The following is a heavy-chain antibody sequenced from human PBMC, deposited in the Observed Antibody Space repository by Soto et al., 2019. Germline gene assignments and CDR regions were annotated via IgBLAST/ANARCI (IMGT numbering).Heavy chain of an antibody. D-gene: IGHD3-3*01. CDR3: AASDTLRFLEWLNPYYYGMDV. J-gene: IGHJ6*02. Sequence: SVKVSCKASGFTFTSSAVQWVRQARGQRLEWIGWIVVGSGNTNYAQKFQERVTITRDMSTSTAYMELSSLRSEDTAVYYCAASDTLRFLEWLNPYYYGMDVWGQGTTVTVSS. CDR1: GFTFTSSA. V-gene: IGHV1-58*01. CDR2: IVVGSGNT.